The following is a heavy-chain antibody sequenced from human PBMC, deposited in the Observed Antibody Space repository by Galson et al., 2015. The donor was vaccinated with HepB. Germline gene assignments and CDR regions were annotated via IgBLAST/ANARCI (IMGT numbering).Heavy chain of an antibody. D-gene: IGHD6-19*01. J-gene: IGHJ4*02. V-gene: IGHV1-3*01. Sequence: SVKVSCKASGYSFISYTMHWVRQTPGQRPEWMGWINAATGNTKYSQRFQGRITITRDTSASTVYMEVTSLRSEDTAIYHCARDNTSGSLFDFWGQGTLVTVSS. CDR2: INAATGNT. CDR3: ARDNTSGSLFDF. CDR1: GYSFISYT.